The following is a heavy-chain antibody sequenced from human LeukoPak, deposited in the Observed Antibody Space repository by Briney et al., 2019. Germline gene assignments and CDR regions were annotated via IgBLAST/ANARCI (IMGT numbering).Heavy chain of an antibody. V-gene: IGHV1-18*04. CDR2: ISAYNGNT. CDR1: GYTFTGYY. CDR3: ARDQGMNWFDP. Sequence: ASVKVSCKASGYTFTGYYMHWVRQAPGQGLEWMGWISAYNGNTNYAQKLQGRVTMTTDTSTSTAYMELRSLRSDDTAVYYCARDQGMNWFDPWGQGTLVTVSS. J-gene: IGHJ5*02.